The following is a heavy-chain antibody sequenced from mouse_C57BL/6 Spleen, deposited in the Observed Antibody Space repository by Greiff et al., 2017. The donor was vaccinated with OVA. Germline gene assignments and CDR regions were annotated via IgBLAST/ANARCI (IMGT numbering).Heavy chain of an antibody. CDR1: GFTFSSYG. CDR3: ARQRDWDCFDY. Sequence: EVKVVESGGDLVKPGGSLKLSCAASGFTFSSYGMSWVRQTPDKRLEWVATISSGGSYTYYPDSVKGRFTISRDNAKNTLYLQMSSLKSEDTAMYYCARQRDWDCFDYWGQGTTLTVSS. J-gene: IGHJ2*01. D-gene: IGHD4-1*01. V-gene: IGHV5-6*01. CDR2: ISSGGSYT.